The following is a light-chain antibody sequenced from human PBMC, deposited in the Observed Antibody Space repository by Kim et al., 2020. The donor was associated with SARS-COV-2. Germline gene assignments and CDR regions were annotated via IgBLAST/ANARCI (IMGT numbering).Light chain of an antibody. V-gene: IGKV1-33*01. CDR2: DAS. CDR3: QQYDNLPLT. Sequence: DIQMTQSPSSLSVSVGDRVTITCQASQDISNYLNWYQQKPGKAPKLLIYDASNLETGVPSRFSGSGSGTDFTFTISSLQTEDISTYYCQQYDNLPLTFGGGTKVDIK. CDR1: QDISNY. J-gene: IGKJ4*01.